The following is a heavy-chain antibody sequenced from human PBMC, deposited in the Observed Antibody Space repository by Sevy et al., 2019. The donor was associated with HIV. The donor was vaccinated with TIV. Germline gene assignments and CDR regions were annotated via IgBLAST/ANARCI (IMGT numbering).Heavy chain of an antibody. V-gene: IGHV4-59*08. CDR2: IYYNGNT. J-gene: IGHJ4*02. CDR1: GGSITSLY. Sequence: SETLSLTCTVSGGSITSLYWGWIRQPPGKGLEWIANIYYNGNTNYYPSLKSRVTISLDTSKNQFSLRLSSVTAADTAIYYCAGENARGRGYSWGQGTLVTVSS. D-gene: IGHD3-10*01. CDR3: AGENARGRGYS.